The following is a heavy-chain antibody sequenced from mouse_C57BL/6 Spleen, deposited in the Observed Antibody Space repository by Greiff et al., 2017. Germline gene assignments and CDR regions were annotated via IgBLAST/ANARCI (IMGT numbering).Heavy chain of an antibody. D-gene: IGHD1-1*01. CDR1: GYTFTSYW. J-gene: IGHJ3*01. Sequence: QVQLQQPGAELVKPGASVKLSCKASGYTFTSYWMHWVKQRPGQGLEWIGMIHPNSGSTNYNEKFKSKATLTVDKSSSTSYMQLSSLTSEDSAVYYCAREGVVATKDWGQGTLVTVSA. CDR2: IHPNSGST. V-gene: IGHV1-64*01. CDR3: AREGVVATKD.